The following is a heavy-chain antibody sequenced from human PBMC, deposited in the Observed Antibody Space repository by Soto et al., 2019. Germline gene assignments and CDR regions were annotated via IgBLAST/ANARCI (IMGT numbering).Heavy chain of an antibody. CDR2: IYPGDSDT. V-gene: IGHV5-51*01. J-gene: IGHJ4*02. D-gene: IGHD6-13*01. CDR3: ARRIAAAGNIDY. CDR1: GYSFTSYW. Sequence: PGESLKISCKGSGYSFTSYWIGWVRRMPGKGLEWMGRIYPGDSDTRYSPSFQGQVTISADKSISTAYLQWSRLKASDTAMYYCARRIAAAGNIDYWGQGTLVTVSS.